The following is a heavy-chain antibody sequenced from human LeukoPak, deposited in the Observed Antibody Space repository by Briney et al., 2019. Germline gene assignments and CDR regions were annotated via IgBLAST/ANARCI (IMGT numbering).Heavy chain of an antibody. D-gene: IGHD3-22*01. V-gene: IGHV4-31*03. CDR3: ARVPHLYYYDSSGYYI. CDR1: GGSISSGGYY. Sequence: PSETLSLTCTVSGGSISSGGYYWSWIRQHPGKGLEWIGYIYYSGSTYYNPPLKSRVTISVDTSKNQFSLKLSSVTAADTAVYYCARVPHLYYYDSSGYYIWGQGTMVTVSS. CDR2: IYYSGST. J-gene: IGHJ3*02.